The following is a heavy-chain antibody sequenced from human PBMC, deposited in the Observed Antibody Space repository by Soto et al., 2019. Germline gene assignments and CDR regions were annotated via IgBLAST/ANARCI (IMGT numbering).Heavy chain of an antibody. CDR1: GGSISSSSYY. J-gene: IGHJ4*02. CDR2: IYYSGST. D-gene: IGHD6-13*01. V-gene: IGHV4-39*01. CDR3: ARPGSSWSIDY. Sequence: SETLSLTCTVSGGSISSSSYYWGWIRQPPGKGLEWIGSIYYSGSTYYNPSLKSRVTISVDTSKNQFSLKLSSVTAADTAVYYCARPGSSWSIDYWGQGTLVTVSS.